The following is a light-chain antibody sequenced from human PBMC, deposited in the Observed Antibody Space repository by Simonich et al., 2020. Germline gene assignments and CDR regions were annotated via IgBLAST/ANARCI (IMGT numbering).Light chain of an antibody. CDR2: WAS. CDR3: QQYYSTPYT. CDR1: PSVLYSSNNKNY. J-gene: IGKJ2*01. Sequence: DIVLTQSPDSLAVSLGERATINWKASPSVLYSSNNKNYLAWYQQKPGQPPKLLIYWASTRESGVPDRFSGSGSGTDFTLTISSLQAEDVAVYYCQQYYSTPYTFGQGTKLEIK. V-gene: IGKV4-1*01.